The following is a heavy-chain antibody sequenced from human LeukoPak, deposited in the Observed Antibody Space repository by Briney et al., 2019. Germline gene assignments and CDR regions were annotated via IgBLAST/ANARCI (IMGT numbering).Heavy chain of an antibody. D-gene: IGHD3-3*01. J-gene: IGHJ4*02. Sequence: SETLSLTCTVSGGSISSYYWSWIRQPPGKGLGWIGYIYYSGSTNYNPSLKSRVTISVDTSKNQFSLKLSSVTAADTAVYYCARGTWHYDFWSGYLNYFDYWGQGTLVAVSS. CDR2: IYYSGST. V-gene: IGHV4-59*01. CDR3: ARGTWHYDFWSGYLNYFDY. CDR1: GGSISSYY.